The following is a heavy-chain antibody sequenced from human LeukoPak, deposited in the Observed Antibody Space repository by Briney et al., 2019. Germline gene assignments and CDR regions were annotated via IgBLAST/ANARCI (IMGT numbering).Heavy chain of an antibody. Sequence: ASVKVSCKASGYTFTGYYMHWVRQAPGQGLEWMGWINPNSGGTNYAQKFQGRVTMTRDTSISTAYMELSRLRSDDTAVYYCARDRGVDYCSGGSCSHYYNYMDVWGKGTTVTISS. D-gene: IGHD2-15*01. J-gene: IGHJ6*03. CDR2: INPNSGGT. V-gene: IGHV1-2*02. CDR3: ARDRGVDYCSGGSCSHYYNYMDV. CDR1: GYTFTGYY.